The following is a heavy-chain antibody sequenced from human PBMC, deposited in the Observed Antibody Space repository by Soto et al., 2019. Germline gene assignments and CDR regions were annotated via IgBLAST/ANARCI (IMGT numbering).Heavy chain of an antibody. V-gene: IGHV3-15*01. D-gene: IGHD6-25*01. CDR3: SISIAAQIYYHYMDV. J-gene: IGHJ6*03. Sequence: GGSLRLSCAASGFTFSNAWMTWVRQAPGKGLEWVGRIKSKTDGGTTDYAAPVKGRFTISRDDSKNTLYLQMNSLKTEDTAVYYCSISIAAQIYYHYMDVWGKGTTVTVSS. CDR2: IKSKTDGGTT. CDR1: GFTFSNAW.